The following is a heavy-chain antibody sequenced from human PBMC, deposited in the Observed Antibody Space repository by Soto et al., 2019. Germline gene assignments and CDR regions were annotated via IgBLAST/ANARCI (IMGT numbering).Heavy chain of an antibody. D-gene: IGHD3-22*01. Sequence: QLQLQESGSGLVKPSQTLSLTCAVSDVSISGSIYTWSWIRQPSGKGLEWIGYIYDSGSTYYNPSLESRVTISIDRSKNQFSLNLRSVTAADTAVYYCVRGDSSGLFDYWGQGTLVTVSS. J-gene: IGHJ4*02. CDR3: VRGDSSGLFDY. CDR2: IYDSGST. CDR1: DVSISGSIYT. V-gene: IGHV4-30-2*01.